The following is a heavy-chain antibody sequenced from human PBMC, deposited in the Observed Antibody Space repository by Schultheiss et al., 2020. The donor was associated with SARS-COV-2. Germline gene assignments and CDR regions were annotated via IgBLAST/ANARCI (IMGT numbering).Heavy chain of an antibody. D-gene: IGHD4-11*01. CDR3: ARVSTTVTRSHYYGMDV. V-gene: IGHV4-61*01. Sequence: SETLSLTCTVSGGSVSNNSYYWSWIRQPPGKGLEWIGYIYYSGSTYYNPSLKSRVTISVDTSKNQFSLKLSSVTAADTAVYYCARVSTTVTRSHYYGMDVWGQGTTVTVSS. J-gene: IGHJ6*02. CDR1: GGSVSNNSYY. CDR2: IYYSGST.